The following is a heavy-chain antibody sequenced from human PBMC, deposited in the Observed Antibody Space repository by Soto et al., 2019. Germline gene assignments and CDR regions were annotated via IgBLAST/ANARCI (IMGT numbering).Heavy chain of an antibody. D-gene: IGHD2-15*01. CDR2: ISYDGSNK. V-gene: IGHV3-30*18. J-gene: IGHJ4*02. CDR1: GFTFSSYG. CDR3: AKDRGRYCSGGSCYSLDY. Sequence: QVQLVESGGGVVQPGRSLRLSCAASGFTFSSYGMHWVRQAPGKGLEWVAVISYDGSNKYYADSVKGRFTISRENSKNTLYLQMNSLRAEDTAVYYCAKDRGRYCSGGSCYSLDYWGQGTLVTVSS.